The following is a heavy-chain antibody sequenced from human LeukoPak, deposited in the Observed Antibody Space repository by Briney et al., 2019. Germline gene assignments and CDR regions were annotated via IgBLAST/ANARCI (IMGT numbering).Heavy chain of an antibody. CDR3: AKTEFGRAQGVGAFDI. D-gene: IGHD1-26*01. J-gene: IGHJ3*02. CDR1: GFTFSSYA. Sequence: GGTLRLSCAASGFTFSSYAMSWVRQAPGKGLEWVSAISGSGGSTYYADSVKGRFTISRDNSKNTLYLQMNSLRAEDTAVYYCAKTEFGRAQGVGAFDIWGQGTMVTVSS. V-gene: IGHV3-23*01. CDR2: ISGSGGST.